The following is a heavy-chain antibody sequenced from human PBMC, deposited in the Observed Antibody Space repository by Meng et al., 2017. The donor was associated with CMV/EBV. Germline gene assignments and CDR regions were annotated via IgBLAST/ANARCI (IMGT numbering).Heavy chain of an antibody. Sequence: GESLKISCAASGFTFSSYAMSWVRQAPGKGLEWVSAISGSGGSTYYADSVKGRLTISRDNSKNTLYLQMNSLRAEDTAVYYCAKVRVVVVPAARYFDHWGQGTLVTVSS. V-gene: IGHV3-23*01. J-gene: IGHJ4*02. CDR1: GFTFSSYA. CDR2: ISGSGGST. D-gene: IGHD2-2*01. CDR3: AKVRVVVVPAARYFDH.